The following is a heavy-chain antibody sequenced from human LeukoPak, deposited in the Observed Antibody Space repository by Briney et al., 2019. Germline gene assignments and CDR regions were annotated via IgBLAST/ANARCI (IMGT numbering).Heavy chain of an antibody. V-gene: IGHV1-2*06. CDR2: INPNSGGT. J-gene: IGHJ4*02. Sequence: ASVKVSCKASGYTFTGYYMHWVRQAPGQGLEWMGRINPNSGGTNYAQKFQGRVTMTRDTSISTAYMELSRLRSDDTAVYYCARGGGTGFDIVVVPAAPTDYWGQGTLVTVSS. CDR3: ARGGGTGFDIVVVPAAPTDY. D-gene: IGHD2-2*01. CDR1: GYTFTGYY.